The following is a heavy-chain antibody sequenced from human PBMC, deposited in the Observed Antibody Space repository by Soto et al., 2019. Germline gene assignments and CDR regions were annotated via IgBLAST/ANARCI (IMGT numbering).Heavy chain of an antibody. D-gene: IGHD3-3*01. V-gene: IGHV3-23*01. CDR1: GFTFTSYA. Sequence: EVHLLESGGGLVQPGGSLRLSCSASGFTFTSYAMSWVRQAPGKGLEWVSGISGSGGDTKSADSVKGRFTISRDNFKNILYLQMNSPRAEDTAVYYCAKHDFWTLYNTGLDSWGQGTLVTVSS. CDR2: ISGSGGDT. J-gene: IGHJ4*02. CDR3: AKHDFWTLYNTGLDS.